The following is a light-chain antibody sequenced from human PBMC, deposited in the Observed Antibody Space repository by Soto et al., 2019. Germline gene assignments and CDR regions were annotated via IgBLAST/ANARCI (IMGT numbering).Light chain of an antibody. Sequence: DIQKTQSPSTLSASVGDRVTITCRASQSISSWLAWYQQKPGKAPKLLIYDASSLESGVPSRFSGSGSGTEFTLTISSLQPDDFATYYCQQYNSYSFTFGPGTKVDIK. CDR2: DAS. J-gene: IGKJ3*01. CDR1: QSISSW. CDR3: QQYNSYSFT. V-gene: IGKV1-5*01.